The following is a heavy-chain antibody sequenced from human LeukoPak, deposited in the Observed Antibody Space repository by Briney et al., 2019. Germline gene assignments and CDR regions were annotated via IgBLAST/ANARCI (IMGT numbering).Heavy chain of an antibody. V-gene: IGHV3-74*01. D-gene: IGHD1-26*01. CDR1: GFNLRSYR. CDR3: ARDQDGPGATVDH. CDR2: INNDGSGT. J-gene: IGHJ5*02. Sequence: GGSLRLSCAASGFNLRSYRMQWVRRAPGKGLVWVSRINNDGSGTTNADSVKGRFTISRDNAKNTLYLQMNSLRAEDTAVYYCARDQDGPGATVDHWGQGTLVTVSS.